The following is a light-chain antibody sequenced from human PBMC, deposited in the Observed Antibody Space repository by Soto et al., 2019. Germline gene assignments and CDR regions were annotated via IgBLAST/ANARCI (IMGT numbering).Light chain of an antibody. J-gene: IGKJ1*01. CDR1: QSVSSSY. Sequence: IVLTQSPGTLSLSPGERATLSCRASQSVSSSYLAWYQQKPGQAPRLPIFGASTRATGIPDRFSGSGSGTDFTLTISRLEPEDFAVYYCQHYYTSYTTFGQGTKVDIK. CDR3: QHYYTSYTT. CDR2: GAS. V-gene: IGKV3-20*01.